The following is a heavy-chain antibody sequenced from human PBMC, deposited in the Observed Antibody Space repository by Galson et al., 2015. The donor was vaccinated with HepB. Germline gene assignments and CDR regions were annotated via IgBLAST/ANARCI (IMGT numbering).Heavy chain of an antibody. Sequence: SLRLSCAASGFTFSSYWMSWVRQAPGKGLEWVANIKQDGSEKYYVDSVKSRFTISRDNANNTLYLQMNSLRAEDTAVYYCAREGDTAMALDYWGQGTLVTVSS. CDR1: GFTFSSYW. D-gene: IGHD5-18*01. CDR2: IKQDGSEK. V-gene: IGHV3-7*01. CDR3: AREGDTAMALDY. J-gene: IGHJ4*02.